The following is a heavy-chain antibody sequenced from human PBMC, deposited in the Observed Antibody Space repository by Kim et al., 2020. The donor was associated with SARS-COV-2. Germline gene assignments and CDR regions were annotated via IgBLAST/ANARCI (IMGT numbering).Heavy chain of an antibody. CDR1: GGSISSYY. Sequence: SETLSLTCTVSGGSISSYYWSWIRQPPGKGLEWIGYIYYSGSTNYNPSLKSRVTISVDTSKNQFSLKLSSVTAADTAVYYCARAISSGWSLQGDYYYGMDVWGQGTTVTVSS. CDR2: IYYSGST. V-gene: IGHV4-59*01. J-gene: IGHJ6*02. CDR3: ARAISSGWSLQGDYYYGMDV. D-gene: IGHD6-19*01.